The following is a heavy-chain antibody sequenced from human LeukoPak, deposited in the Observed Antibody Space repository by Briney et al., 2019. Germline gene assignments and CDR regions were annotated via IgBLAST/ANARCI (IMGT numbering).Heavy chain of an antibody. CDR1: GGSISRSNW. CDR2: IYHSGST. J-gene: IGHJ5*02. D-gene: IGHD3-3*01. Sequence: SGTLSLTCAVSGGSISRSNWWSWVRQPPGKGLEWIGEIYHSGSTNYNPSLKSRVTISVDKSKNQLSLKLTSATAADTSVYYCARHSGLRSPFDPWGQGTLVTVSS. CDR3: ARHSGLRSPFDP. V-gene: IGHV4-4*02.